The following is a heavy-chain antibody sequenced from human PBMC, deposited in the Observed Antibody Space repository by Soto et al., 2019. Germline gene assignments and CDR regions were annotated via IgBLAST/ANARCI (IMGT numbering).Heavy chain of an antibody. CDR2: VSGRGGST. Sequence: VHLLESGGGLVQPGGSLRLACTASGFTFNHYAMSWVRQASGKGLEWVSAVSGRGGSTKYADSVKGRFIISRDNSNSTLYLQMDSLRGDDTAVYYCAKDSTVTTSLYFYYYGFDVWGQGTTVTVSS. V-gene: IGHV3-23*01. CDR3: AKDSTVTTSLYFYYYGFDV. J-gene: IGHJ6*02. CDR1: GFTFNHYA. D-gene: IGHD4-17*01.